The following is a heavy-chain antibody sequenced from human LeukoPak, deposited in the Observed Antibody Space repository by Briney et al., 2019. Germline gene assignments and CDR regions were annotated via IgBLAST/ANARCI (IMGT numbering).Heavy chain of an antibody. Sequence: ASVKVSCKASGYTFTSYGISWVRQAPGQGLGWMGWISAYNGNTNYAQKLQGRVTMTTDTSTSTAYMELRSLRSDDTAVYYCARTVTVVTPVDYWGQGTLVTVSS. V-gene: IGHV1-18*01. J-gene: IGHJ4*02. D-gene: IGHD4-23*01. CDR2: ISAYNGNT. CDR3: ARTVTVVTPVDY. CDR1: GYTFTSYG.